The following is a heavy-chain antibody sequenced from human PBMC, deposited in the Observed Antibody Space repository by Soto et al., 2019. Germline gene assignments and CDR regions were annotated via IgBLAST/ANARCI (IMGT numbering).Heavy chain of an antibody. CDR3: ARQHGSGRYYYGMDV. D-gene: IGHD3-10*01. Sequence: SETLSLTCTVSGGAVSSGSYYWSWIRQPPGKGLEWIGYIYYSGSTNYNPSLKSRVTISVDTSKNQFSLKLSSVTAADTAVYYCARQHGSGRYYYGMDVWGQGTTVTVSS. CDR1: GGAVSSGSYY. CDR2: IYYSGST. J-gene: IGHJ6*02. V-gene: IGHV4-61*01.